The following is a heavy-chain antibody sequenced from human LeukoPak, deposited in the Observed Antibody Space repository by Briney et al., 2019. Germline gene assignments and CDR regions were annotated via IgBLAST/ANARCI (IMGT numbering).Heavy chain of an antibody. J-gene: IGHJ4*02. V-gene: IGHV3-48*03. Sequence: PGGSLRLSCAASGFTFSTYEMNWVRQAPGKGLEWVSYISSSGATILYADSVKGRFTISRDNAKSTLNLQMNSLRVEDTAVYYCALSSTSGYFDDWGQGTLVTVSS. D-gene: IGHD2-2*01. CDR2: ISSSGATI. CDR3: ALSSTSGYFDD. CDR1: GFTFSTYE.